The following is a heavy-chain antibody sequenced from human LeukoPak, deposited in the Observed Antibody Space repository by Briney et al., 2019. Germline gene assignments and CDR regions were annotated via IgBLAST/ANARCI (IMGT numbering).Heavy chain of an antibody. Sequence: GGSLRLSCAASGFTFSSYGMHWVRQAPGKGLEWVAVISYGGSDKYYADSVKGRFTISRDNSKNTLYLQMNSLRAEDTAVYYCAKEGLPTWGQGTLVTVSS. J-gene: IGHJ4*02. V-gene: IGHV3-30*18. CDR3: AKEGLPT. CDR1: GFTFSSYG. CDR2: ISYGGSDK.